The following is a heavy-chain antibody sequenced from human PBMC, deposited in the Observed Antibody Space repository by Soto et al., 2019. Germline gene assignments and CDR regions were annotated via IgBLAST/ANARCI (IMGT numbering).Heavy chain of an antibody. Sequence: KPSETLSLTCSVSGGSVSNKTYYWSWIRQPPGKRLEWIGYVYYSGTTNYNPSLKSRVTISVDLSKNQFSLRLSSVTTADTALYYCARTTAVPNTLRSRYFFDYFGQRTLVTVSS. V-gene: IGHV4-61*01. CDR2: VYYSGTT. CDR1: GGSVSNKTYY. J-gene: IGHJ4*02. D-gene: IGHD4-17*01. CDR3: ARTTAVPNTLRSRYFFDY.